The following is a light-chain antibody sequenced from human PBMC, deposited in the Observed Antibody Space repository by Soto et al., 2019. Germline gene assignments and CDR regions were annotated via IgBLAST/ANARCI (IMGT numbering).Light chain of an antibody. CDR1: QSVGSSY. CDR2: GAS. CDR3: QHYGASRWT. J-gene: IGKJ1*01. V-gene: IGKV3-20*01. Sequence: EIVLAQSPGTLSLSPGERATLSCRASQSVGSSYLAWYQQKPGQAPTLLIYGASSRATVIPDRFSGSGSGTDFTLTSSRLEPEDFAVYYCQHYGASRWTFAQGTKVEI.